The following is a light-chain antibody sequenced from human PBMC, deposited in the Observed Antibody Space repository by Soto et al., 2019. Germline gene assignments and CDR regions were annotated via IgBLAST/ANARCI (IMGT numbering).Light chain of an antibody. CDR1: QTVSSTY. V-gene: IGKV3-20*01. J-gene: IGKJ1*01. CDR2: GAS. Sequence: EIVLTQSPGTLSLSPGQRATLSCRASQTVSSTYLAWYQQNPGQAPRLLIYGASSRATGIPDRFVGSGSGTDFTLTISRLEPEDFATYYCQQYNSFSWTFGQGTKVETK. CDR3: QQYNSFSWT.